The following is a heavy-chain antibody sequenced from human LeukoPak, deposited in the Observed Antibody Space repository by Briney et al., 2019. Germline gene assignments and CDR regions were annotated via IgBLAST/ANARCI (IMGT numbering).Heavy chain of an antibody. CDR1: GGSISSYY. Sequence: PSETLSLTCTVSGGSISSYYWSWIRQPPGKGLERIGYIYYSGSTNYNPSLKSRVTISVDTSKNQFSLKLSSVTAADTAVYYCARGVFCSGGSCYSSSFDYWGQGTLVTVSS. CDR3: ARGVFCSGGSCYSSSFDY. D-gene: IGHD2-15*01. CDR2: IYYSGST. V-gene: IGHV4-59*01. J-gene: IGHJ4*02.